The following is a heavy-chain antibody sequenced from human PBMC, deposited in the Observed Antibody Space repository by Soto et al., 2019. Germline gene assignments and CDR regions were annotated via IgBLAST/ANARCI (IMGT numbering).Heavy chain of an antibody. CDR1: GFTFSSYW. CDR2: INSDGSST. D-gene: IGHD6-19*01. V-gene: IGHV3-74*01. Sequence: GGSLRLSCAASGFTFSSYWMHWVRQAPGKGLVWVSRINSDGSSTSYADSVKGRFTISRDSAKNTLYLQMNSLRAEDTAVYYCARENSGWYVYDYWGQGTLVTVSS. J-gene: IGHJ4*02. CDR3: ARENSGWYVYDY.